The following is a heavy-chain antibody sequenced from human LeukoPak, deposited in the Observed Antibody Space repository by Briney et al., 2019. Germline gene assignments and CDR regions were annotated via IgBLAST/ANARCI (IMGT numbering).Heavy chain of an antibody. V-gene: IGHV3-64*01. D-gene: IGHD3-3*01. J-gene: IGHJ4*02. CDR1: GFTFSSYA. Sequence: GGSLRLSCAASGFTFSSYAMHWVRQAPGKGLEYVSAISSNGGSTYYANSVKGRFTISRDNSKNTLYLQMGSLRAEDTAVYYCARFSDYGFWSGPPSSVFDYWGQGTLVTVSS. CDR3: ARFSDYGFWSGPPSSVFDY. CDR2: ISSNGGST.